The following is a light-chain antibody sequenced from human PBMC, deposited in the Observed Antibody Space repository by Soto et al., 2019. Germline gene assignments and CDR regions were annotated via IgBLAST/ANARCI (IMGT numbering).Light chain of an antibody. CDR3: QQRSSWPPT. J-gene: IGKJ4*01. CDR2: AAS. CDR1: QGISSW. Sequence: DIHMTQSPSSLSASVGYIVTITCRGSQGISSWLAWYQKKPGKAPKLLIYAASSLQSGVPSRLSGSGYGTDLTITISSIENEDFEVYYCQQRSSWPPTFGGGTKVDIK. V-gene: IGKV1-12*01.